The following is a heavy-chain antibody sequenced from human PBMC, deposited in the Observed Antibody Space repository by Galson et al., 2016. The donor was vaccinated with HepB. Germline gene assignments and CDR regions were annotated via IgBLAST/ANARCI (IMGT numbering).Heavy chain of an antibody. CDR1: GFTFISYI. V-gene: IGHV3-30*04. CDR2: MSADGSHK. D-gene: IGHD6-6*01. Sequence: SLRLSCAASGFTFISYILHWVRQAPCKGLEWVAVMSADGSHKYYADSVKGRFTISRDNSRNTVYLYMNSLRAEDTAVYYCARDLTKYSSSSNYWGQGTLLTVAS. CDR3: ARDLTKYSSSSNY. J-gene: IGHJ4*02.